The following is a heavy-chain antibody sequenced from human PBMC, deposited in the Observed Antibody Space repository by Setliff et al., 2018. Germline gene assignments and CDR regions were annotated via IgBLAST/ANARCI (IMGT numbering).Heavy chain of an antibody. J-gene: IGHJ4*02. CDR2: IYTSWST. Sequence: SETLSLTCTVSDDSISSRHYYWSWIRQPAGKGLEWLGQIYTSWSTNYNPPLKGRATLSIDASKKQFSLELTSVTAADAAVYYCARGRNIAARLFDFWGLGTLVTVSS. CDR1: DDSISSRHYY. V-gene: IGHV4-61*09. CDR3: ARGRNIAARLFDF. D-gene: IGHD6-6*01.